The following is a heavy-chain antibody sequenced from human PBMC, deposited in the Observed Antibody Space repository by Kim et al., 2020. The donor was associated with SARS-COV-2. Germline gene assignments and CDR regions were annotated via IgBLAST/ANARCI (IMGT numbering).Heavy chain of an antibody. J-gene: IGHJ5*02. CDR3: AREVSSSRDKNWFDP. V-gene: IGHV5-51*01. Sequence: PSFQGQVTISADKSISTAYLQWSSLKASDTAMYYCAREVSSSRDKNWFDPWGQGTLVTVSS. D-gene: IGHD6-13*01.